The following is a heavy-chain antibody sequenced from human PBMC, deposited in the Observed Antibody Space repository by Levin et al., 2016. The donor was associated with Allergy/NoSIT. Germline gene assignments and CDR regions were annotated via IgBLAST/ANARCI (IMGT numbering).Heavy chain of an antibody. D-gene: IGHD4-23*01. J-gene: IGHJ6*02. Sequence: WVRQAPGQGLEWMGIINPSGGSTSYAQKFQGRVTMTRDTSTSTVYMELSSLRSEDTAVYYCARDSTDGNTVVTVLPNAHYGMDVWGQGTTVTVSS. CDR3: ARDSTDGNTVVTVLPNAHYGMDV. V-gene: IGHV1-46*01. CDR2: INPSGGST.